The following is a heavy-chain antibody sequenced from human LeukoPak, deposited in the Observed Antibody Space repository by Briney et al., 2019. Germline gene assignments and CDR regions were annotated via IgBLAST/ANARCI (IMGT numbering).Heavy chain of an antibody. Sequence: PGGSLRLSCRASGFTFDSYVMNWVRQAPGKGLEWVSYISSSGRTIYYADSVKGRFTISRDNAKNSLYLQMNSLRAEDTAVYYCAREGISSSDPFDYWGQGTLVTVSS. CDR2: ISSSGRTI. D-gene: IGHD2-15*01. V-gene: IGHV3-48*03. CDR1: GFTFDSYV. CDR3: AREGISSSDPFDY. J-gene: IGHJ4*02.